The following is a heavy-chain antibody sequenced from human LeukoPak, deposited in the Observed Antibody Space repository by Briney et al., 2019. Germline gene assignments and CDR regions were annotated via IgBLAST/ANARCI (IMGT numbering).Heavy chain of an antibody. D-gene: IGHD3-22*01. CDR3: AMGDYYDSSAYYYGMDV. J-gene: IGHJ6*02. V-gene: IGHV4-34*01. Sequence: KPSETLSLTCAVYGGSFSGYYWSWIRQLPGKGLEWIGEINHSGSTNYNPSLKSRVTISVDTSKNQFSLKLSSVTAADTAVYYCAMGDYYDSSAYYYGMDVWGQGTTVTVSS. CDR1: GGSFSGYY. CDR2: INHSGST.